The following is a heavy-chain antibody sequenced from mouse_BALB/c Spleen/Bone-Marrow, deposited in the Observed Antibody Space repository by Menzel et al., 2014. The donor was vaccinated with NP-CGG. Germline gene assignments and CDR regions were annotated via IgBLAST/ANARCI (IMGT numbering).Heavy chain of an antibody. CDR3: ARLGRDY. Sequence: DVQLQQSRPEPVQPGASVKISCTASGYTFTDYNMHWVKQSHGKSLEWIGYIYPYNGGTGYNQKFKSKATLTVDNSSSTAYMELRNLTSEDSAVYYCARLGRDYWSQGAT. J-gene: IGHJ2*01. D-gene: IGHD4-1*01. CDR2: IYPYNGGT. V-gene: IGHV1S29*02. CDR1: GYTFTDYN.